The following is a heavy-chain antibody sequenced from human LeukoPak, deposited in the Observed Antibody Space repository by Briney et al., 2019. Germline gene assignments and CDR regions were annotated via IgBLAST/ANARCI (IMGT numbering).Heavy chain of an antibody. Sequence: GGSLRLSCAASGFTLGAYGMHWFRQGPGKGLVWVSRIPSDGTITSHADSAKGRFTISRDNAKNTLYLQMNSLRAEDTAVYYCVRDRTAGKRDRFDVWGQGTLVTVSS. CDR3: VRDRTAGKRDRFDV. V-gene: IGHV3-74*01. CDR2: IPSDGTIT. CDR1: GFTLGAYG. D-gene: IGHD6-19*01. J-gene: IGHJ5*02.